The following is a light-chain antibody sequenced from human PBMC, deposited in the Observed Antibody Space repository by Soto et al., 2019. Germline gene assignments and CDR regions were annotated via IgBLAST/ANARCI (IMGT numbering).Light chain of an antibody. CDR2: GAS. Sequence: IVLTQSPGTLSLSPGETVTLSCRASQSVTSSNLAWYQQKPGQAPRLLIYGASYRATGIADKFTGSGSGADFSLTISRLEPEDFAVYYWQHYGASQYTFGQGTKLEIK. V-gene: IGKV3-20*01. CDR1: QSVTSSN. J-gene: IGKJ2*01. CDR3: QHYGASQYT.